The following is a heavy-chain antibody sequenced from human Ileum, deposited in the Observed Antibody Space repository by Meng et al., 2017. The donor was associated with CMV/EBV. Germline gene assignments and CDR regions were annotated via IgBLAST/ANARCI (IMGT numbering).Heavy chain of an antibody. CDR1: GYTFTSYD. J-gene: IGHJ4*02. CDR2: MNPNSGNT. Sequence: GGSLRLSCAASGYTFTSYDINWVRQATGQGLEWMGWMNPNSGNTGYAQKFQGRVTMTRNTSISTAYMELSSLRSEDTAVYYCARGSGYPPKFDYWGQGTLVTVSS. V-gene: IGHV1-8*01. CDR3: ARGSGYPPKFDY. D-gene: IGHD6-13*01.